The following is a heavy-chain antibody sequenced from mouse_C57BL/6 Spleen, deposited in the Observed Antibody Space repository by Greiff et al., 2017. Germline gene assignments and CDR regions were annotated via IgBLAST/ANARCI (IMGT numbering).Heavy chain of an antibody. V-gene: IGHV1-62-2*01. J-gene: IGHJ4*01. CDR2: FYPGSGSI. Sequence: VQLQQSGAELVKPGASVKLSCKASGYTFTGYTIHWVKQRSGQGLEWIGWFYPGSGSIKYNEKFKDKATLTADKSSSTVYMELSRLTSEDSAVYFCARHEERQTAQARGAMDYWGQGTSVTVSS. D-gene: IGHD3-2*02. CDR1: GYTFTGYT. CDR3: ARHEERQTAQARGAMDY.